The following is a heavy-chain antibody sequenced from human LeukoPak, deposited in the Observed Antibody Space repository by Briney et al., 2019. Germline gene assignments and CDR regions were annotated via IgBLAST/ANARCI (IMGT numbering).Heavy chain of an antibody. CDR2: IYPDDSDT. CDR3: ARLRSSSWYTVDH. V-gene: IGHV5-51*01. D-gene: IGHD6-13*01. J-gene: IGHJ4*02. Sequence: GESLKISCKGSGYTFPYYWIAWVRQMPGKGLEWMGIIYPDDSDTRYSPSFQGLVTISADKSITTAYLQWSSLKASDTAMYYCARLRSSSWYTVDHWGQGTLVTVSS. CDR1: GYTFPYYW.